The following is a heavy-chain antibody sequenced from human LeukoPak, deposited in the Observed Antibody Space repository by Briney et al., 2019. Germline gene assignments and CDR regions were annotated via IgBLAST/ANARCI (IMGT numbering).Heavy chain of an antibody. CDR1: GASISSGTYY. D-gene: IGHD3-10*01. CDR2: LYSSGST. V-gene: IGHV4-61*02. CDR3: ARGIWFGELFDYYGMDV. J-gene: IGHJ6*02. Sequence: PSQTLSLTCTVSGASISSGTYYWSWIRQPAGKGLEWIGRLYSSGSTNYNPSLKSRVTMSVDTSKNQFSLKLSSVTAADTAVYYCARGIWFGELFDYYGMDVWGQGTTVTVSS.